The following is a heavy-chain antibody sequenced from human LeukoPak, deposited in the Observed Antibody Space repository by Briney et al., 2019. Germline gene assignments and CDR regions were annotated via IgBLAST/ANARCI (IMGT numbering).Heavy chain of an antibody. D-gene: IGHD6-13*01. CDR2: ISAGGGST. J-gene: IGHJ3*02. CDR1: GFTSSSYA. V-gene: IGHV3-23*01. CDR3: ARWFSSSWHPDI. Sequence: GGSLSRYCAASGFTSSSYAMSWVGQAPGQGLEWVSAISAGGGSTYYADPVKGRFTISRDNSTDTLYLQMNRLRGEDTAVFYCARWFSSSWHPDIWGQGTMVTVSS.